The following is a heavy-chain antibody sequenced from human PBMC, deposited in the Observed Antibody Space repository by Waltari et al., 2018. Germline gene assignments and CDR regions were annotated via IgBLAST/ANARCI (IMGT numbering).Heavy chain of an antibody. CDR3: ATGLWFGELLSNY. CDR2: FDPQGGQT. V-gene: IGHV1-24*01. Sequence: QVQLVQSGAEVKKPGASIKVSCKISGYTLTGISMHWVRQAPGKGLEWMGGFDPQGGQTFYAQKFKGRVTMTEDTSTDTAYMELSSLRSDDTAVYYCATGLWFGELLSNYWGQGTLVTVSS. J-gene: IGHJ4*02. D-gene: IGHD3-10*01. CDR1: GYTLTGIS.